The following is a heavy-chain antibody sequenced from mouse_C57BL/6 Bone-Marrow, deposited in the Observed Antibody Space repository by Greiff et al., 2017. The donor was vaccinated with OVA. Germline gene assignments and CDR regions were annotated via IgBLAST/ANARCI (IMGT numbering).Heavy chain of an antibody. CDR2: IDPANGNT. V-gene: IGHV14-3*01. Sequence: VQLQQSVAELVRPGASVKLSCTASGFDIKNSYMNWVKQRPEQGLEWIGRIDPANGNTKYAPKFQGKATITADTSSNTADLQLSSLTSEDTAIYYCARGAMVDWGKGTSVTVSS. CDR1: GFDIKNSY. J-gene: IGHJ4*01. CDR3: ARGAMVD.